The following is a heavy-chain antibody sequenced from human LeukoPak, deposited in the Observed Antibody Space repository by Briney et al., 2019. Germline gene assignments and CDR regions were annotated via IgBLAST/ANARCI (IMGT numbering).Heavy chain of an antibody. J-gene: IGHJ6*03. CDR2: IYYSGST. Sequence: SETLSPTCTVSGVSISSGSYYWGWIRQPPGQGLEWIGSIYYSGSTSYHPSFKSRVTISVDTSKNQLSLKLSSVSAADTAVYYCARPGRDCRGGSCYYDHFYYMDVWGRGTTITVSS. CDR1: GVSISSGSYY. V-gene: IGHV4-39*01. D-gene: IGHD2-15*01. CDR3: ARPGRDCRGGSCYYDHFYYMDV.